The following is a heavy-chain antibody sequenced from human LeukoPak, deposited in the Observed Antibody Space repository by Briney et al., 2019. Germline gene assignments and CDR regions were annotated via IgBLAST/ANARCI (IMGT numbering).Heavy chain of an antibody. J-gene: IGHJ4*02. CDR1: GGSINSTSYS. CDR3: ARRGIRNEVDS. V-gene: IGHV4-39*01. CDR2: IFYSGSS. D-gene: IGHD1-1*01. Sequence: SETLSLTCTVSGGSINSTSYSWDWICQPPGKGLEWIGNIFYSGSSYYNPSLKSRVTISVDTSKNQFSLKLTSVTAADTAVYFCARRGIRNEVDSWGQGTLVTVSS.